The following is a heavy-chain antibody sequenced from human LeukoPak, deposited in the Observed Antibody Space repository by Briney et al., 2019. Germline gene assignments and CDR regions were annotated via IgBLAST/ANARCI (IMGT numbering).Heavy chain of an antibody. Sequence: PGGSLRLFCVASGFIFSRFGMHWPRQAPGKGLEGVAFIRYDSSTKDYADSVKGRFTISRDKSRITLYLEMNSLRADDTAVYYCAKISSHWGQGTLVTVSS. V-gene: IGHV3-30*02. CDR3: AKISSH. J-gene: IGHJ4*02. D-gene: IGHD3-3*02. CDR1: GFIFSRFG. CDR2: IRYDSSTK.